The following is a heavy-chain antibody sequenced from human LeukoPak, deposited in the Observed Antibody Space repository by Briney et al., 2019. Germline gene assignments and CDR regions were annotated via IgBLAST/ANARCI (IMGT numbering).Heavy chain of an antibody. V-gene: IGHV3-74*03. CDR2: ISGDGSST. J-gene: IGHJ5*02. CDR1: EFTFSSYW. CDR3: TRRVDATRWYDP. Sequence: PGGSLRLSCAASEFTFSSYWMHWVRQAPGEGLVWVSRISGDGSSTTYADSVKGRFIISRDNSKNTLYLQMDSLRAEDTAVYYCTRRVDATRWYDPWRQGTLVSVSS. D-gene: IGHD2-15*01.